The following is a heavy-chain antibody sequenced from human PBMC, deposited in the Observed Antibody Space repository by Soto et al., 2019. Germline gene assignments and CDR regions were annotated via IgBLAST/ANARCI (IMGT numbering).Heavy chain of an antibody. J-gene: IGHJ6*02. Sequence: GGSLRLSCAASGFPFYDYGMSWVRQAPGKGLEWVSGINWNGGSTGYADSVKGRFTISRDNAKNSLYLQMNSLRAEDTALYYCASGIVGATTYGMDVWGQGTTVTVSS. V-gene: IGHV3-20*04. CDR3: ASGIVGATTYGMDV. CDR2: INWNGGST. D-gene: IGHD1-26*01. CDR1: GFPFYDYG.